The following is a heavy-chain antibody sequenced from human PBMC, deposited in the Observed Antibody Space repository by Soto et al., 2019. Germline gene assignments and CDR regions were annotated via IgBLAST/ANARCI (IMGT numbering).Heavy chain of an antibody. CDR1: GGTFSSYA. D-gene: IGHD2-2*01. V-gene: IGHV1-69*12. J-gene: IGHJ4*02. CDR2: IIPIFGTA. Sequence: QVQLVQSGAEVKKPGSSVKVSCKASGGTFSSYAISWVRQAPGQGLEWMGGIIPIFGTANYAQKFQGRVTITADESTSTAYMELSSLRSEDTAVYYCARDKGLCISTSCYAGDSDYWGQGTLVTVSS. CDR3: ARDKGLCISTSCYAGDSDY.